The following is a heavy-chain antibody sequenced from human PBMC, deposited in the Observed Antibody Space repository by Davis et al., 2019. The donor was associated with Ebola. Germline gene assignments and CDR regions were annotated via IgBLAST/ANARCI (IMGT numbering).Heavy chain of an antibody. J-gene: IGHJ4*02. CDR1: GFTFSSYS. D-gene: IGHD1-26*01. Sequence: GESLKISCAASGFTFSSYSMNWVRQAPGKGLEWVSSISSSSSYIYYADSVKGRFTISRDNAKNSLYLQMNSLRAEDTAVYYCARDLGGSYHFDYWGQGTLVTVSS. CDR2: ISSSSSYI. CDR3: ARDLGGSYHFDY. V-gene: IGHV3-21*01.